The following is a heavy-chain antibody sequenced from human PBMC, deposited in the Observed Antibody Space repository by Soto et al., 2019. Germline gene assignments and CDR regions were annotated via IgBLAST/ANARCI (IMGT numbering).Heavy chain of an antibody. CDR1: GYTFTSYD. Sequence: QVQLVQSGAEVKKPGASVKVSCKASGYTFTSYDITWVRQAAGQGLEWMGWMYPNSGNTGYAQKFQASVNMTRNTSISTAYMELSSLRSEDTAVYYCARVGSTFTGRGDLLPDAFDIWGQGTMVTVSS. V-gene: IGHV1-8*01. CDR3: ARVGSTFTGRGDLLPDAFDI. CDR2: MYPNSGNT. D-gene: IGHD1-26*01. J-gene: IGHJ3*02.